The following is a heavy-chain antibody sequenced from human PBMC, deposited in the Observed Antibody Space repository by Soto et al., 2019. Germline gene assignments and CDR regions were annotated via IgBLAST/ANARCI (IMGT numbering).Heavy chain of an antibody. CDR1: GGTITGGLCS. Sequence: SETLSLTCSVSGGTITGGLCSWNWILQSPGKGLEWIAYIYHSGSTYYNPSLKSRVTISVDRSENQFSLKLTSVTAADTAVYYCVRESVASGPNYFDTWGPGTLVTVSS. CDR3: VRESVASGPNYFDT. J-gene: IGHJ5*02. D-gene: IGHD6-6*01. V-gene: IGHV4-30-2*06. CDR2: IYHSGST.